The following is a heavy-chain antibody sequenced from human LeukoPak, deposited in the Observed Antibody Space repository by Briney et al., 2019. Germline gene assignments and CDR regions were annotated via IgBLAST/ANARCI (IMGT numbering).Heavy chain of an antibody. CDR2: IYSGGST. J-gene: IGHJ5*02. V-gene: IGHV3-53*01. D-gene: IGHD6-19*01. CDR1: GFTFSSYA. CDR3: ARAVAGTGWFDP. Sequence: PGGSLRLSCAASGFTFSSYAMSWVRQAPGKGLEWVSVIYSGGSTYYADSVKGRFTISRDNSKNTLYLQMNSLRAEDTAVYYCARAVAGTGWFDPWGQGTLVTVSS.